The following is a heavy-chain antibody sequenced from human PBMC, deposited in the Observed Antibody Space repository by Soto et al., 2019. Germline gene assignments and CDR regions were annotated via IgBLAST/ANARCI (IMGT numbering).Heavy chain of an antibody. CDR2: IDPSDSYT. V-gene: IGHV5-10-1*01. CDR3: ARHEGRCSSTSCYARYYYYYGMDV. CDR1: GYSFTSYW. Sequence: PGESLKISCKGSGYSFTSYWISRVRQMPGKGLEWMGRIDPSDSYTNYSPSFQGHVTISADKSISTAYLQWSSLKASDTAMYYCARHEGRCSSTSCYARYYYYYGMDVWGQGTTVTVSS. D-gene: IGHD2-2*01. J-gene: IGHJ6*02.